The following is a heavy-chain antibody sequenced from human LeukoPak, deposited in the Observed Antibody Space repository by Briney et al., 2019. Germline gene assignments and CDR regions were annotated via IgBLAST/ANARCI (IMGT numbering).Heavy chain of an antibody. Sequence: GGSLRLSCAASGFTFGSYAMSWVRQAPGKGLEWVSAISGSGGSTYYADSVKGRFTISRDNSKNTLYLQMNSLRAEDTAVYYCARDTYYYDSSGYRFDYWGQGTLVTVSS. J-gene: IGHJ4*02. CDR1: GFTFGSYA. CDR3: ARDTYYYDSSGYRFDY. D-gene: IGHD3-22*01. CDR2: ISGSGGST. V-gene: IGHV3-23*01.